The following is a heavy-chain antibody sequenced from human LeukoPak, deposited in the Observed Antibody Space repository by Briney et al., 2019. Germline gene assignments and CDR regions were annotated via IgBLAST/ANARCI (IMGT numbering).Heavy chain of an antibody. V-gene: IGHV4-59*01. D-gene: IGHD4-17*01. CDR1: GGSISSYY. CDR2: IYYSGST. Sequence: SETLSLTCTVSGGSISSYYWSWIRQPPGKGLEWIGYIYYSGSTNYNPSLTSRVTISVDTSKNQFSLKLSSVAAADTAVYYCARDSYGDHFDYWGQGTLGTVSS. J-gene: IGHJ4*02. CDR3: ARDSYGDHFDY.